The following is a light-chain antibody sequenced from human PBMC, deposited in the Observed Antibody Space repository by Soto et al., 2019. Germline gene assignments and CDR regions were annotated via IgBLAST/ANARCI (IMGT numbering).Light chain of an antibody. CDR2: KAS. CDR1: QTITNW. Sequence: DIQMTQSPSTLSASVGDRVTITCRASQTITNWLAWYQQRPGKAPKLLVYKASTLESGVPSRFSGSGSGTEFTLTTRSLQPDDSATYYCQQYNTFSPTFGQGTKVDIK. CDR3: QQYNTFSPT. V-gene: IGKV1-5*03. J-gene: IGKJ1*01.